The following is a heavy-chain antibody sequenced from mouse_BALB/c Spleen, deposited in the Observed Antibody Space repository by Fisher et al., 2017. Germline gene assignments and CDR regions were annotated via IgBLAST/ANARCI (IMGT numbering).Heavy chain of an antibody. Sequence: KFKGKATLTVDKSSSTAYMQLSSPTSEDSAVYYCARTKDYGHYYAMDYWGQGTSVTVSS. CDR3: ARTKDYGHYYAMDY. D-gene: IGHD1-1*02. V-gene: IGHV1-69*02. J-gene: IGHJ4*01.